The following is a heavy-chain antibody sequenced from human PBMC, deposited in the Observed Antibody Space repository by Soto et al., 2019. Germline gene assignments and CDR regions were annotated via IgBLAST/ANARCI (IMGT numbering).Heavy chain of an antibody. D-gene: IGHD5-12*01. V-gene: IGHV4-59*01. Sequence: QVQLQESGPGLVKPSETLSLTCTVSGGSISSYYWSWIRQPPGKGLEWIGYIYYSGSTNYNPSLKTRVTIPVHPSNDNCSRPPSFLAGADRAMYGCSGDRVLGVSSGYAPYYYYGMDVWGQGTTVTVSS. CDR2: IYYSGST. J-gene: IGHJ6*02. CDR3: SGDRVLGVSSGYAPYYYYGMDV. CDR1: GGSISSYY.